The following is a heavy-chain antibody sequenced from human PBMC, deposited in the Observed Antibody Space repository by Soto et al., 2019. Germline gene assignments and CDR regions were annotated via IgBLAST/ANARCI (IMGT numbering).Heavy chain of an antibody. CDR2: MNPNSGNT. Sequence: ASVKVSCKAPGYTFTSYDINWVRQATGQGLEWMGWMNPNSGNTGYAQKFQGRVTMTRNTSISTAYMELSSLRSEDTAVYYCARLMTTVTTSDYYGMDVWGQGTTVTVSS. CDR1: GYTFTSYD. V-gene: IGHV1-8*01. D-gene: IGHD4-17*01. CDR3: ARLMTTVTTSDYYGMDV. J-gene: IGHJ6*02.